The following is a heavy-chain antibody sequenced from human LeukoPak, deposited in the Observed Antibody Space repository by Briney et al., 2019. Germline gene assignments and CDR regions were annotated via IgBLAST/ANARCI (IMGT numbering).Heavy chain of an antibody. Sequence: GRSLRLSCAASGFTFSSYAMHWVRQAPGKGLEWVAIISYDGSNKNYADSVKGRFTISRDNAKNSLYLQMNSLRAEDTAVYYCARESLTANAFDIWGQGTMVTVSS. CDR3: ARESLTANAFDI. CDR2: ISYDGSNK. CDR1: GFTFSSYA. D-gene: IGHD2-21*02. J-gene: IGHJ3*02. V-gene: IGHV3-30-3*01.